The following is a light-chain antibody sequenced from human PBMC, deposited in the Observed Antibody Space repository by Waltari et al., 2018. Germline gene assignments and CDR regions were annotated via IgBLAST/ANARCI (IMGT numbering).Light chain of an antibody. V-gene: IGLV2-14*01. J-gene: IGLJ3*02. Sequence: QSALTQPAAVSGSPGQSITISCTGTSGDVGGYNYFSWFQQHPGKVPKLIISAVSNRPSGVSDRFSGSKSGNTASLTISGLQAEDEASYYCASYTNSDSEVFGGGTKVTVL. CDR2: AVS. CDR1: SGDVGGYNY. CDR3: ASYTNSDSEV.